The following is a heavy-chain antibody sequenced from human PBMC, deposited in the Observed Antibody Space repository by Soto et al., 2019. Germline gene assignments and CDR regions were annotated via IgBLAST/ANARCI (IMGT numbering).Heavy chain of an antibody. Sequence: QVQLVQSGAEVKKPGASVKVSCKASGYTFTSYDINWVRQATGQGLEWMGWMNPNSGNTAYAQKFQGRVTMTRNTSTSTAYMELSSLRSDDTAVYYCAREGSSGWYVDYWGQGTLVTVSS. D-gene: IGHD6-19*01. CDR1: GYTFTSYD. J-gene: IGHJ4*02. CDR2: MNPNSGNT. CDR3: AREGSSGWYVDY. V-gene: IGHV1-8*01.